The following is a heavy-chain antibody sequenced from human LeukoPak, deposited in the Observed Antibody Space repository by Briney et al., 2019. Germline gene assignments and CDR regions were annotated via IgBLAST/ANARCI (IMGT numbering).Heavy chain of an antibody. J-gene: IGHJ4*01. Sequence: SETLSLTCTVSGYSISSGYYWGWIRQPPGKGLEWIGEINYSGGNNYNPSLKSRVTISVDTSKNQFSLRLNSVTAADTATYYCARHAPVEPPGRAFDYWGHGNLVIV. CDR3: ARHAPVEPPGRAFDY. V-gene: IGHV4-38-2*02. D-gene: IGHD1-14*01. CDR2: INYSGGN. CDR1: GYSISSGYY.